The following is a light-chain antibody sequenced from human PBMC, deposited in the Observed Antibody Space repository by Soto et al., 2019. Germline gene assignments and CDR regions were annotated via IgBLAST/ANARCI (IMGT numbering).Light chain of an antibody. CDR3: QQYNKWPLT. CDR1: QSVSID. CDR2: GAS. V-gene: IGKV3-15*01. Sequence: ETVLTQSPGTLSLSPGDRATLSCRASQSVSIDLAWYQQTPGQAPRLLIYGASTRAPGIPVRFSGSASGTEFTLTISSLQSEDFTVYYCQQYNKWPLTFGQGTKVDIK. J-gene: IGKJ1*01.